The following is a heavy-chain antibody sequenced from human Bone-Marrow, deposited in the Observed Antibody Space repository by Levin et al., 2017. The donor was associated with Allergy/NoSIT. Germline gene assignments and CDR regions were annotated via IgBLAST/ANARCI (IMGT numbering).Heavy chain of an antibody. J-gene: IGHJ6*03. CDR3: ARRNLDYGDYYYYYYMDV. CDR1: SGSISSYY. D-gene: IGHD4-17*01. CDR2: IYYSGST. Sequence: SETLSLTCTVSSGSISSYYWSWIRQPPGKGLEWIGYIYYSGSTNYNPSLKSRVTISVDTSKNQFSLKLSSVTAADTAVYYCARRNLDYGDYYYYYYMDVWGKGTTVTVSS. V-gene: IGHV4-59*08.